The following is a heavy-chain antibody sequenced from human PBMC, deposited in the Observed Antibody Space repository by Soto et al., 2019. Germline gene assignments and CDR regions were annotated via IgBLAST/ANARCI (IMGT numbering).Heavy chain of an antibody. D-gene: IGHD2-8*02. V-gene: IGHV1-46*01. CDR3: ARGTGAQTAQNWFDP. J-gene: IGHJ5*02. CDR2: INPSGGST. Sequence: ASVKVSCKASGYTFTSYYMHWVRQAPGQGLEWMGIINPSGGSTSYAQKFQGRVTMTRDTSTSTVYMELSSLRSEDTAVYYCARGTGAQTAQNWFDPWGQGTLVTVSS. CDR1: GYTFTSYY.